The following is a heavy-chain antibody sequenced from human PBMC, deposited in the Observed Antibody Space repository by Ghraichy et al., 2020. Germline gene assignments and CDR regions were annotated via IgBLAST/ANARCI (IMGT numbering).Heavy chain of an antibody. CDR2: INHSGST. Sequence: SETLSPTCAVYGGSFSGYYWNWVRQPPGKGLEWIGEINHSGSTNYNPSLKSRVTISVDTSKNQFSLKLSSVTAADTAVYYCVRNRRHSGFENWGQGTLVTVSS. J-gene: IGHJ1*01. CDR1: GGSFSGYY. CDR3: VRNRRHSGFEN. D-gene: IGHD5-12*01. V-gene: IGHV4-34*01.